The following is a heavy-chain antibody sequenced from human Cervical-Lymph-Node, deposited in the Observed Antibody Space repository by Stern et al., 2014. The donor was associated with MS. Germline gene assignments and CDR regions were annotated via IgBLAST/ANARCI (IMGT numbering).Heavy chain of an antibody. V-gene: IGHV3-30*01. CDR3: AREGGDYDAFDI. Sequence: VQLVESGGGVVQPGRSLRLSCAASGFTFSSYAMHWVRQAPGKGLEWVAVISYDGSNKYYADSVKGRFTISRDNSKNTLYLQMNSLRAEDTAVYYCAREGGDYDAFDIWGQGTMVTVSS. D-gene: IGHD4-17*01. CDR2: ISYDGSNK. CDR1: GFTFSSYA. J-gene: IGHJ3*02.